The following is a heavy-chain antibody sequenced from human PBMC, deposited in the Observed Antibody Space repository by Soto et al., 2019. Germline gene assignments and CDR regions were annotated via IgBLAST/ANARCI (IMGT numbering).Heavy chain of an antibody. V-gene: IGHV3-23*01. CDR1: GFTFSSYA. Sequence: GGSLRLSCAASGFTFSSYAMSWVRQAPGKGLEWVSAISGSGGSTYYADSVKGRFTISRDNSKNTLYLQMNSLRAEDTAVYYCAKGPNTAARRQNGIDYWGQGTLVTVSS. D-gene: IGHD6-6*01. CDR2: ISGSGGST. CDR3: AKGPNTAARRQNGIDY. J-gene: IGHJ4*02.